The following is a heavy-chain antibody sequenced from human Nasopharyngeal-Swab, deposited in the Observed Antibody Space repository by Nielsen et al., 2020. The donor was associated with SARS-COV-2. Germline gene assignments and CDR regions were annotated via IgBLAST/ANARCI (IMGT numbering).Heavy chain of an antibody. Sequence: VRQMPGKGLEWMGIIYPGDSDTRYSPSFQGQVTISADKSISTAYLQWSSLKASDTAMYYCARQLERTYYYYYGMDVWGQGTTVTVSS. J-gene: IGHJ6*02. CDR3: ARQLERTYYYYYGMDV. V-gene: IGHV5-51*01. CDR2: IYPGDSDT. D-gene: IGHD1-1*01.